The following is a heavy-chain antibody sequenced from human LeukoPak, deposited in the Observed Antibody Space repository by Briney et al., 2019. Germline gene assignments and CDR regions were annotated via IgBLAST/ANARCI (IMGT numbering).Heavy chain of an antibody. CDR3: ARDTWAYYMDV. V-gene: IGHV3-30*12. D-gene: IGHD2/OR15-2a*01. CDR1: GFTFSSYG. Sequence: GGSLRLSCAASGFTFSSYGMHWVRQAPGKGLEWVAVISYDGSNKYYADSVKGRFTISRDNSKNTLYLQMNSLRVEDTAVYYCARDTWAYYMDVWGKGTTVTISS. CDR2: ISYDGSNK. J-gene: IGHJ6*03.